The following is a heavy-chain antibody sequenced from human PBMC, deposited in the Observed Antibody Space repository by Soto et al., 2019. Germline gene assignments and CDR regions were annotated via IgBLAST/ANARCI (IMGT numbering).Heavy chain of an antibody. CDR3: ARDRPGGYHLYYCDY. Sequence: PSETLSLTCTVSGGSISTYYWSWIRQPAGKGLEWIGRIYSSGSTNYSPSLKSRVTMSVDTSKNQLSLKLNSVTAADTAVYYCARDRPGGYHLYYCDYWGQGTPVTVSS. V-gene: IGHV4-4*07. CDR2: IYSSGST. D-gene: IGHD5-12*01. CDR1: GGSISTYY. J-gene: IGHJ4*02.